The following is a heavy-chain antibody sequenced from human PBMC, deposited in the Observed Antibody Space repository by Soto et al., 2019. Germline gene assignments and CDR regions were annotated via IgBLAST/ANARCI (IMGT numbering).Heavy chain of an antibody. CDR1: GYSFTSYW. D-gene: IGHD3-10*01. J-gene: IGHJ3*02. V-gene: IGHV5-51*01. Sequence: GEPLKVSWKGSGYSFTSYWSGWVRQMTGKGLEWMGIIYPGDSDTRYSPSFQGQVTISADKSISTAYVQWSSLKASDTAMYYCARPPAHYYGSGSYRYAFDIWGQGTMVTVSS. CDR2: IYPGDSDT. CDR3: ARPPAHYYGSGSYRYAFDI.